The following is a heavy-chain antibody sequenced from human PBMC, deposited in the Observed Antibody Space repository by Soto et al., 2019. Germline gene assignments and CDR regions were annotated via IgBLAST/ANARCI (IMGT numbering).Heavy chain of an antibody. J-gene: IGHJ4*02. CDR2: IYHSGST. CDR1: GGSISSGGYS. D-gene: IGHD3-22*01. V-gene: IGHV4-30-2*01. Sequence: PSETLSLTCAVSGGSISSGGYSWSWIRQPPGKGLEWIGYIYHSGSTYYNPSLKSRVTISVDGSKNQFSLKLSSVTAADTAVYYCARGSGDSSGYYDYWGQGTLVTVSS. CDR3: ARGSGDSSGYYDY.